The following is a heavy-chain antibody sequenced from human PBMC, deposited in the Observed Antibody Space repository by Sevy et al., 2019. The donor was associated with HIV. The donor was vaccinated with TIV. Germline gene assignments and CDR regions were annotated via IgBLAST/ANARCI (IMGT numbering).Heavy chain of an antibody. J-gene: IGHJ6*02. CDR2: RNQEGKEK. CDR1: EFSFKSYW. CDR3: ARTGAYADTYHYDYGMDV. V-gene: IGHV3-7*03. Sequence: GGSLRLSCVASEFSFKSYWMSWVRQAPGKGLEWVANRNQEGKEKHYVGSVKGRFTISRDNGKNSMYLQMNSLRVEDTAVYYCARTGAYADTYHYDYGMDVWGQGTTVTVSS. D-gene: IGHD5-12*01.